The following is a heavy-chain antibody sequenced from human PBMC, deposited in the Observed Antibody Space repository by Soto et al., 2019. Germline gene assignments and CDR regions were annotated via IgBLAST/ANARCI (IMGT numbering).Heavy chain of an antibody. CDR2: IKSKTHGGTT. Sequence: LRLSCAASGITFSNAWMSWVRQVPGKGLEWVGRIKSKTHGGTTDYAAPVKGRFTISRDDSKNTLYLQMNSLKTEDTAVYYCSTDSRFLEWSSYYYGMDVWGPGTTVTVSS. V-gene: IGHV3-15*01. D-gene: IGHD3-3*01. J-gene: IGHJ6*02. CDR3: STDSRFLEWSSYYYGMDV. CDR1: GITFSNAW.